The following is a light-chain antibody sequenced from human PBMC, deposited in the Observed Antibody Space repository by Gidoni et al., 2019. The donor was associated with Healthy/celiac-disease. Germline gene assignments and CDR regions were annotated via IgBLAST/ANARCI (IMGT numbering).Light chain of an antibody. CDR3: QQRSNWRALT. CDR2: DAS. Sequence: EIVLTQSPATLSLSPGERATLSCRASQSVSSYLACYQQKPGQDPRLLIYDASNRATGSLASCSGSGSGTDVTLTISSLVPEDFVGYYCQQRSNWRALTFGGGTKVEIK. V-gene: IGKV3-11*01. J-gene: IGKJ4*01. CDR1: QSVSSY.